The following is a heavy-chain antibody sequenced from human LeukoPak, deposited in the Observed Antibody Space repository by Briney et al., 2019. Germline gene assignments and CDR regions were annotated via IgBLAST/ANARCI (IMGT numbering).Heavy chain of an antibody. CDR2: IRGSGGST. D-gene: IGHD1-14*01. Sequence: GGSLRLSCAASGITFSSYAMSRVRQAPGKGLEWVSGIRGSGGSTYYADSVKGRFTISRDNSKNTLYLQMNSLRAEDTAVYYCANYGNPSGDYWGQGTLVTVSS. CDR1: GITFSSYA. CDR3: ANYGNPSGDY. V-gene: IGHV3-23*01. J-gene: IGHJ4*02.